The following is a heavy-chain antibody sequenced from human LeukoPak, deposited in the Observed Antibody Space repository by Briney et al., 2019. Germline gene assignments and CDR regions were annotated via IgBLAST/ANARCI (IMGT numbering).Heavy chain of an antibody. Sequence: SETLSLTCTVSGASISNYYWGWIRQPPGKGLEYIGYIYYTGSTNYNPSLKSRVTISVDTSTNQFSLRVSSVTAADTAVYYCARLLWNGRGAFDVLGRGTLVTVSS. CDR1: GASISNYY. V-gene: IGHV4-59*08. J-gene: IGHJ3*01. D-gene: IGHD1-1*01. CDR2: IYYTGST. CDR3: ARLLWNGRGAFDV.